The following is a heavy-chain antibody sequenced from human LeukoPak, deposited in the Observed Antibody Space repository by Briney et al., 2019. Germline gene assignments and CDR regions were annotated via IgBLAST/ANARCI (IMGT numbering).Heavy chain of an antibody. Sequence: PSETLSLTCTVSGGSISSSSYYWGWIRQPPGKGLEWIGSIYYSGSTYYNPSLKSRATISVDTSKNQFSLKLSSVTAADTAVYYCARSDGYFLTLYYFDYWGQGTLVTVSS. V-gene: IGHV4-39*07. CDR1: GGSISSSSYY. D-gene: IGHD1-1*01. CDR2: IYYSGST. J-gene: IGHJ4*02. CDR3: ARSDGYFLTLYYFDY.